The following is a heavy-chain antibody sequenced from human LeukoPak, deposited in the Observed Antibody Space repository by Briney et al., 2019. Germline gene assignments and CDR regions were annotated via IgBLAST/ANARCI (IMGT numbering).Heavy chain of an antibody. D-gene: IGHD3-22*01. V-gene: IGHV3-11*04. J-gene: IGHJ4*02. CDR3: ARDYYDSSGHYQNFDY. Sequence: GGSLRLSCAASGFIFSDYYMSWIRQAPGKGLEWVSYISNGGTTMYYADSVKGRFTISRDNAKNSLYLQMNSLRAEDTAVYYCARDYYDSSGHYQNFDYWGQGTLVTVSS. CDR1: GFIFSDYY. CDR2: ISNGGTTM.